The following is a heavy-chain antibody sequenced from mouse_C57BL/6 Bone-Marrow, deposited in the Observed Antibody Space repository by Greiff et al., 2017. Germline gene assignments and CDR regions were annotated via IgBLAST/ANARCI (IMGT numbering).Heavy chain of an antibody. CDR1: GFTFTDYY. V-gene: IGHV7-3*01. Sequence: EVKLLESGGGLVQPGGSLSLSCAASGFTFTDYYMSWVRQPPGKALEWLGFIRNKANGYTTEYSASVKGRFTISRDNSQSILYLQMKAMRAEDSATYYYARCITTVVAMDYWGKGTSVTFSS. CDR3: ARCITTVVAMDY. J-gene: IGHJ4*01. D-gene: IGHD1-1*01. CDR2: IRNKANGYTT.